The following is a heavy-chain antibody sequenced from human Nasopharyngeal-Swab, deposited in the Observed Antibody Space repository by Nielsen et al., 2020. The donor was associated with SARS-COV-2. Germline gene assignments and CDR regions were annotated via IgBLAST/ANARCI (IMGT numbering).Heavy chain of an antibody. D-gene: IGHD2-2*03. CDR3: ARVAIVVVTAVIVPCAFDI. Sequence: GESLKISCAASGFTFSDYYMSWIRQAPGKGLEWVSYISSSSSYTNYADSVKGRFTISRDNAKNSLYLQMHSLRAEDTAVYYCARVAIVVVTAVIVPCAFDIWGQGTMVTVSS. V-gene: IGHV3-11*06. J-gene: IGHJ3*02. CDR1: GFTFSDYY. CDR2: ISSSSSYT.